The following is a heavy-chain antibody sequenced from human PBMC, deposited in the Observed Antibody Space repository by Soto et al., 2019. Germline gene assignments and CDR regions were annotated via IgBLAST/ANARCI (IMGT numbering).Heavy chain of an antibody. Sequence: EVQLVDSGGGLIKPGGSLRLSCAASGFTFSPAWLAWVRQAPGKGLEWVALIKSKTSGETTHYAAPVKGRFTISRDDAKITVFLHRDGLNPGDTAMYYCAIDVPARGVGEFDYWGQGTLVTVSS. CDR2: IKSKTSGETT. V-gene: IGHV3-15*01. CDR3: AIDVPARGVGEFDY. D-gene: IGHD3-10*01. J-gene: IGHJ4*02. CDR1: GFTFSPAW.